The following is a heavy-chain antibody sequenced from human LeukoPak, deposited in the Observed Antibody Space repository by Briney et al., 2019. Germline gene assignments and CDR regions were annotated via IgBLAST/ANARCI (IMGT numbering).Heavy chain of an antibody. Sequence: ASETLSLTCTVSGGSISSSSYYWGWLRQPPGKGLEWIGSIYYSGSTYYNPSLKSRVTISVDTSKNQFSLKLSSVTAADTAVYYCARRVVRGMKWFDPWGQGTLVTVSS. CDR1: GGSISSSSYY. J-gene: IGHJ5*02. CDR3: ARRVVRGMKWFDP. CDR2: IYYSGST. V-gene: IGHV4-39*01. D-gene: IGHD3-10*01.